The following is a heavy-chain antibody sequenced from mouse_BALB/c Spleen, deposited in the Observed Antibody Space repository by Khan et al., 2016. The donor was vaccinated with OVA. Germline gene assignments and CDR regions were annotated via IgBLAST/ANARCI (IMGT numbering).Heavy chain of an antibody. CDR3: ARDGAYYRNDGWFAY. J-gene: IGHJ3*01. CDR1: GYTFTSYT. D-gene: IGHD2-14*01. V-gene: IGHV1-4*01. Sequence: QVQLKQSGAELARPGASVKMSCKASGYTFTSYTMHWVKQRPGQGLEWIGYINPSSGYTNYNQKLKDKATLTADKSSSTAYMQLSSLPSEDSAVYYCARDGAYYRNDGWFAYWGQGTLVTVSA. CDR2: INPSSGYT.